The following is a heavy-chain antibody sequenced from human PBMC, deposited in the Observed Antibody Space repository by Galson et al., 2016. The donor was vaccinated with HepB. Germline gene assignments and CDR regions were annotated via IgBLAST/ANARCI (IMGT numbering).Heavy chain of an antibody. CDR1: GFTFSNYG. CDR3: AREDRNSVGWYVHYFDY. CDR2: IWYDGSNK. J-gene: IGHJ4*02. Sequence: SLRLSCAASGFTFSNYGMHWVRQAPGKGLEWVAIIWYDGSNKYYADSVKGRFTISRDNSKNTVYLQMNSLRAEDTAVYYCAREDRNSVGWYVHYFDYWGQGALGTGSS. V-gene: IGHV3-33*01. D-gene: IGHD6-19*01.